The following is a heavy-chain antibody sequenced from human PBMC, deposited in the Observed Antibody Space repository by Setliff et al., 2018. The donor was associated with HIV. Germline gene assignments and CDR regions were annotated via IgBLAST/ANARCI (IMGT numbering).Heavy chain of an antibody. D-gene: IGHD6-6*01. CDR2: IKQDGSDM. CDR1: GLPFYNYW. V-gene: IGHV3-7*01. Sequence: GGSLRLSCAASGLPFYNYWMTWLRRAPGRGLEWVANIKQDGSDMHYIESVKGRFTIFRDNAKNSVFLQMNSLRAEDTAVYYCARLPQDVRSSIDFWGQGTLVTVSS. CDR3: ARLPQDVRSSIDF. J-gene: IGHJ4*02.